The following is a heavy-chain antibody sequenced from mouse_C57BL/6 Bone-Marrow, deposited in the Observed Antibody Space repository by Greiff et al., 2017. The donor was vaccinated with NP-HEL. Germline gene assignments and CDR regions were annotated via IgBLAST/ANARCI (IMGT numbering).Heavy chain of an antibody. CDR1: GYTFTDYY. CDR3: ARRGDGSSGGYFEV. J-gene: IGHJ1*03. Sequence: EVQLQQSGPELVKPGASVKISCKASGYTFTDYYMNWVKQSHGKSLEWIGDINPNNGGTSYNQKFKGKATLTVDKSSSTAYMELRSLTSEDSAVYYCARRGDGSSGGYFEVWGTGTTVTVSS. D-gene: IGHD1-1*01. CDR2: INPNNGGT. V-gene: IGHV1-26*01.